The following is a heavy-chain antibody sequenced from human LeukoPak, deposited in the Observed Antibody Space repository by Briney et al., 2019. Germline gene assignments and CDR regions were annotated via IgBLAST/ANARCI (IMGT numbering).Heavy chain of an antibody. V-gene: IGHV4-59*01. CDR3: AGQSTWELQNAFDI. CDR2: IYYSRST. Sequence: SETLSLTCTVSGGSISSYYWSWIRQPPGKGLEWIGYIYYSRSTNYNPSLKSRVTISVDTSKNQFSLKLSSVTAADTAVYYCAGQSTWELQNAFDIWGQGTMVTVSS. D-gene: IGHD1-26*01. CDR1: GGSISSYY. J-gene: IGHJ3*02.